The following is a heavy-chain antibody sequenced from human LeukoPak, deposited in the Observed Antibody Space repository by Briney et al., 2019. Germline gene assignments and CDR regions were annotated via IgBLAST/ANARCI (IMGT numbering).Heavy chain of an antibody. V-gene: IGHV3-23*01. CDR2: LSTSGGTT. J-gene: IGHJ4*02. Sequence: GGSLRLSCVASGFTFSTNAMSWVRQAPGKGLEWVSSLSTSGGTTYYADSVKGRFTISRDNSKNTLYLQMHSLRAEDTAVYYCAKDRAGYNGARGFDYWGQGTLVTVSS. CDR3: AKDRAGYNGARGFDY. D-gene: IGHD5-12*01. CDR1: GFTFSTNA.